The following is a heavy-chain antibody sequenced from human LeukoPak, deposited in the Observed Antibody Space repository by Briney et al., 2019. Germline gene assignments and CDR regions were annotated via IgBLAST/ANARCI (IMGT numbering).Heavy chain of an antibody. CDR3: ARLYYSDSGTYNRPFDH. CDR2: IKQDGSEK. V-gene: IGHV3-7*04. CDR1: GFTFSTYW. D-gene: IGHD3-10*01. J-gene: IGHJ4*02. Sequence: GGSLRLSCAASGFTFSTYWMSWVRQAPGKGLEWVANIKQDGSEKYYVDSVKGRFTISRDNAKNSLYLQMNSLRAEDTAVYYCARLYYSDSGTYNRPFDHRGQGTLVTVSS.